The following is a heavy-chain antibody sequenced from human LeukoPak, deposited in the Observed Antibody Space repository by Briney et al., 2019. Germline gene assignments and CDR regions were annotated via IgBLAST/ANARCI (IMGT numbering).Heavy chain of an antibody. Sequence: GGSLRLSCAASGFTFSAYWMSWVRQAPGKGLEWVSTIYSGGSTYYADSVKGRFTISRDNSKNTLWLQMNSLRADDTAVYYCARAYYGSGSYWFDYWGQGTLVTVSS. D-gene: IGHD3-10*01. V-gene: IGHV3-66*01. CDR3: ARAYYGSGSYWFDY. CDR1: GFTFSAYW. CDR2: IYSGGST. J-gene: IGHJ4*02.